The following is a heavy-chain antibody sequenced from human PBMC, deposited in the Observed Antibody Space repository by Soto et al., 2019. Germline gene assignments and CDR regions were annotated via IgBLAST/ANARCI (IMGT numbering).Heavy chain of an antibody. D-gene: IGHD5-18*01. CDR1: GFTFSSYA. Sequence: GGSLRLSCAASGFTFSSYAMSWVRQAPGKGLEWVSAISGSGGSTYYADSVKGRFTISRDNSKNTLYLQMNSLRAEDTAVYYCAKDRDTAMAPPYYYGMDVWGQGTTVTVSS. V-gene: IGHV3-23*01. CDR2: ISGSGGST. J-gene: IGHJ6*02. CDR3: AKDRDTAMAPPYYYGMDV.